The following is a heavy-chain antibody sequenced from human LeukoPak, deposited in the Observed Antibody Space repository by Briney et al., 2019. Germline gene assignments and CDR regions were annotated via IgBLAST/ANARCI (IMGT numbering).Heavy chain of an antibody. J-gene: IGHJ4*02. CDR3: ARHQGYNYGYVDY. Sequence: GESLKISCKGSGSSFTSYRIAWVRPMPGKGLEWMGIIYPGDSDTRYSPSFQGQVTISADKSINTAYLQWSSLKASDTAMYYCARHQGYNYGYVDYWGQGTLVTVSS. CDR1: GSSFTSYR. D-gene: IGHD5-18*01. V-gene: IGHV5-51*01. CDR2: IYPGDSDT.